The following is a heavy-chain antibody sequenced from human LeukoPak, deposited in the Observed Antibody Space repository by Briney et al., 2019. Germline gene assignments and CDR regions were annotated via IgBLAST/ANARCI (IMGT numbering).Heavy chain of an antibody. CDR1: GYTFTSYD. CDR2: MNPNSGNT. CDR3: ARAQLDYDFWSGYYTGRFDY. V-gene: IGHV1-8*03. J-gene: IGHJ4*02. Sequence: ASVKVSCKAPGYTFTSYDINWVRQATGQGLEWMGWMNPNSGNTGYAQKFQGRVTITRNTSISTAYMELSSLRSEGTAVYYCARAQLDYDFWSGYYTGRFDYWGQGTLVTVSS. D-gene: IGHD3-3*01.